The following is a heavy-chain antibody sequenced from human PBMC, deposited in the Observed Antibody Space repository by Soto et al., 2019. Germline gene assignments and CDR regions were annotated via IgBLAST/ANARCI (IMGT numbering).Heavy chain of an antibody. CDR2: ISSDGDSE. CDR3: ARGYQSSFGY. V-gene: IGHV3-33*05. CDR1: GIIFSTSD. D-gene: IGHD2-2*01. J-gene: IGHJ4*02. Sequence: GGSLRLSCVVSGIIFSTSDMQWVRQAPGKGLEWVATISSDGDSEFYADFVKGRFTVSRENSKNTLYLQMNSLRAEDTAVYYCARGYQSSFGYWGQGTLVIVSA.